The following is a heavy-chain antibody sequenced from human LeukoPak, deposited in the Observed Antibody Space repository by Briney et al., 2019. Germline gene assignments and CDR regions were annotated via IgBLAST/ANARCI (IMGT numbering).Heavy chain of an antibody. CDR2: IWYDGSNK. CDR3: ARATAMVPRGYYYGMDV. Sequence: GGSLRLSCAASGFTFSSYGMPWVRQAPGKGLEWVAVIWYDGSNKYYADSVKGRFTISRDNSKNTLYLQMNSLRAEDTAVYYCARATAMVPRGYYYGMDVWGQGTTVTVSS. D-gene: IGHD5-18*01. CDR1: GFTFSSYG. J-gene: IGHJ6*02. V-gene: IGHV3-33*01.